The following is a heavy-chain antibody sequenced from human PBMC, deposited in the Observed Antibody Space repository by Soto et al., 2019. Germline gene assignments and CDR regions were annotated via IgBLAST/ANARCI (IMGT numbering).Heavy chain of an antibody. CDR1: GFTFSSYW. V-gene: IGHV3-74*01. D-gene: IGHD3-10*01. J-gene: IGHJ6*02. CDR2: INSDGSST. CDR3: ARAERGLWFGELYQLLSYYYYGMDV. Sequence: PGGSLRLSCAASGFTFSSYWMHWVRQAPGKGLVWVSRINSDGSSTSYADSVKGRFTISRDNAKNTLYLQMNSLRAEDTAVYYCARAERGLWFGELYQLLSYYYYGMDVWGQGTTVTVSS.